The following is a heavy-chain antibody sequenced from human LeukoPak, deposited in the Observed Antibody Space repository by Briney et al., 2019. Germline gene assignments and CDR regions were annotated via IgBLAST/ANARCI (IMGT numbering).Heavy chain of an antibody. V-gene: IGHV4-59*08. Sequence: SETLSLTCAVYGGSFSGYYWSWIRQPPGKGLEWIGYIYYSGSTNYNPSLKSRVTISVDTSKNQFSLKLSSVTAADTAVYYCARRKYYYYGMDVWGQGTTVIVSS. CDR2: IYYSGST. CDR3: ARRKYYYYGMDV. CDR1: GGSFSGYY. J-gene: IGHJ6*02.